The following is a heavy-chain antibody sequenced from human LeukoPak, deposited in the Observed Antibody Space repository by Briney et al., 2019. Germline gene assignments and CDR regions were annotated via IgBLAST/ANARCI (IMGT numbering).Heavy chain of an antibody. V-gene: IGHV3-21*01. CDR2: ISSSSSYI. J-gene: IGHJ4*02. D-gene: IGHD2-15*01. CDR3: ASDTKIPRGYPSDY. Sequence: PGGSLRLSCAASGFTFSSYSMNWVRQAPGKGLEWVSSISSSSSYIYYADSVKGRFTISRDNAKNSLYLQMNSLRAEDTAVYYCASDTKIPRGYPSDYWGQGTLVTVSS. CDR1: GFTFSSYS.